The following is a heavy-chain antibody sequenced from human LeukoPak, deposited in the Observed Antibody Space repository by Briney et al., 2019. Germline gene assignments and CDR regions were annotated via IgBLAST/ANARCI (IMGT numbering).Heavy chain of an antibody. J-gene: IGHJ4*02. CDR1: GFTFSSFA. V-gene: IGHV3-23*01. Sequence: GGSLRLSCAASGFTFSSFAMSWVRKVPGKGLEWVSGISGNGATTHHADSVKGRFTISRDNSKNTLYLQMNSLRAEATAVYYCAKWKYGSDFGYFDYWGQGTLVTVSS. D-gene: IGHD3-10*01. CDR3: AKWKYGSDFGYFDY. CDR2: ISGNGATT.